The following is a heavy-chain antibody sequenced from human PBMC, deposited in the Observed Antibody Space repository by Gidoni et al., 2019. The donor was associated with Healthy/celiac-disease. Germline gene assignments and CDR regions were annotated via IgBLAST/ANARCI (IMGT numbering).Heavy chain of an antibody. Sequence: QVQLVQSGAEVKKPGSSVQVYCKASGATFSSYAISWLRQAPGQGLEWMGGIIPIFGTANYAQKFQGRVTITADESTSTAYMELSSLRSEDTAVYYCASSVRFLEWLSLFDYWGQGTLVTVSS. J-gene: IGHJ4*02. CDR3: ASSVRFLEWLSLFDY. CDR2: IIPIFGTA. CDR1: GATFSSYA. D-gene: IGHD3-3*01. V-gene: IGHV1-69*01.